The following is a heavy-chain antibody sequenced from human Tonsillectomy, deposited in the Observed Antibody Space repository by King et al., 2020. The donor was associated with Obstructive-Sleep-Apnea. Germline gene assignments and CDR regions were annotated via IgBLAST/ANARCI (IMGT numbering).Heavy chain of an antibody. Sequence: VQLVESGGGLVQPGRSLRLSCAASGFTFDDYAMHWVRQAPGKGLEWVSGINCNSYVMGKGDSVKGRFTISRDNAKNSLFLQMNRLRPEDTALYYCAKDMGSGWYGPLDRWGQGTLVIVSS. V-gene: IGHV3-9*01. CDR3: AKDMGSGWYGPLDR. CDR2: INCNSYVM. J-gene: IGHJ5*02. D-gene: IGHD6-19*01. CDR1: GFTFDDYA.